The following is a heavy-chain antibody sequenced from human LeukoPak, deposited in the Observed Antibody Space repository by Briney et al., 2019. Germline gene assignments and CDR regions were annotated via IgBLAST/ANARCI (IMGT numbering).Heavy chain of an antibody. CDR1: GYTFTTYY. J-gene: IGHJ4*02. Sequence: ASVNASCKASGYTFTTYYMHPVRQAPRQGLEWLGIINPCGGSTSYAQKLHGRVTMTRDTSTSTVYMELSSLRSEDTDVYYCATCGGDCYHPDYWGQGTLVTVSS. D-gene: IGHD2-21*02. CDR3: ATCGGDCYHPDY. V-gene: IGHV1-46*01. CDR2: INPCGGST.